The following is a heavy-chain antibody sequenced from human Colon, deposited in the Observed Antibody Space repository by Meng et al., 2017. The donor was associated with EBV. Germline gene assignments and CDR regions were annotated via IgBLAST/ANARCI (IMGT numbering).Heavy chain of an antibody. CDR1: GDSISVSGDY. V-gene: IGHV4-39*07. Sequence: RGPAPGLRGPRGKLSLACCVSGDSISVSGDYWGWFRQPPGKGLEWIGNIYYTGSTYYNPSLKSRVTISVDTSKNQFSLKVTSMTAADTAVYYCARDGHLLWGPGTLVTVSS. CDR3: ARDGHLL. J-gene: IGHJ4*02. CDR2: IYYTGST.